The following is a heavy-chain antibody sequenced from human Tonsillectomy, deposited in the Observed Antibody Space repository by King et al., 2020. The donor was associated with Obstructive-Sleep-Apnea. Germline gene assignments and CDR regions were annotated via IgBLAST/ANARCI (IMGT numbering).Heavy chain of an antibody. J-gene: IGHJ4*02. V-gene: IGHV3-23*04. CDR3: AKGGDYYDSGSAYFDF. CDR1: GFTFRNYA. D-gene: IGHD3-22*01. CDR2: ISDSGSST. Sequence: VQLVESGGGLVQPGGSLRLSCAASGFTFRNYAMSWVRQAPVKGLEWVSTISDSGSSTYYADSVKGRFTIYRDNSKNTLYLQMSSLRSADTAVYYCAKGGDYYDSGSAYFDFWGQGNLVTVSS.